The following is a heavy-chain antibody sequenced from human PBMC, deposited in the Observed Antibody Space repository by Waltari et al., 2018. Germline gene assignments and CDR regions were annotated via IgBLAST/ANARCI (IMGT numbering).Heavy chain of an antibody. V-gene: IGHV4-38-2*01. J-gene: IGHJ4*02. CDR1: GYSISSGYY. D-gene: IGHD4-4*01. CDR2: IYHSGST. CDR3: ARQATVGGYYFDY. Sequence: QVQLQESGPGLVKPSETLSLTCAVSGYSISSGYYWGWIRQPPGKGLEWIGSIYHSGSTYYNPSLKSRVTISVDTSKNQFSLKLSSVTAADTAVYYCARQATVGGYYFDYWGQGTLVTVSS.